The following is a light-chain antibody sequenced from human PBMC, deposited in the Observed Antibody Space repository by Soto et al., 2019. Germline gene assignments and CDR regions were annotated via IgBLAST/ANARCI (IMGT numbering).Light chain of an antibody. J-gene: IGKJ4*01. CDR1: QGVSSSY. CDR2: GAS. CDR3: QRYRTS. Sequence: EIVLTQSPGTLSLSPGERATLSCRASQGVSSSYLAWYQQKPGQPPRLLIYGASSRATGIPDRFSGSGSGTDFTLTITRLEREDFARYYCQRYRTSFGGGTKVEIK. V-gene: IGKV3-20*01.